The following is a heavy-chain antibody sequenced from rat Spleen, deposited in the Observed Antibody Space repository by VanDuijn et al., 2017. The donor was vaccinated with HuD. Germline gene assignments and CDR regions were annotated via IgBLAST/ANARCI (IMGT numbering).Heavy chain of an antibody. CDR3: TTDNYFDY. J-gene: IGHJ2*01. CDR2: ISYDGGST. CDR1: DFTFSDYY. V-gene: IGHV5-20*01. Sequence: EVHLVESGGGLVQPGRSLKLSCAASDFTFSDYYMAWVRQAPTKGLEWVASISYDGGSTYYRDSLKGRFTISRDNAKSSLYLQMDSLRSEDTAIYYCTTDNYFDYWGQGVMVTVSS.